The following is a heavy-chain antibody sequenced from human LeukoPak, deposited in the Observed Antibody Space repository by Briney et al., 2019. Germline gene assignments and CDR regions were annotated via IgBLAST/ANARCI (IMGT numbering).Heavy chain of an antibody. Sequence: ASVKVSCKASGFTFTNYYMHWVRQAPGQGLEWMGLISPTGSSTNYAQKFPGRVTMTRDTSTTTVYMELSSLRSEDTAVYYCAREESGGYFDYWGQGTLVTVSS. J-gene: IGHJ4*02. D-gene: IGHD2-8*02. CDR1: GFTFTNYY. CDR2: ISPTGSST. CDR3: AREESGGYFDY. V-gene: IGHV1-46*01.